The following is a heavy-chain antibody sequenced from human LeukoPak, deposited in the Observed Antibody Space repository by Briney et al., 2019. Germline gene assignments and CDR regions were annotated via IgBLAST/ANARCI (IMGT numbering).Heavy chain of an antibody. J-gene: IGHJ5*02. D-gene: IGHD4-17*01. CDR3: AKHYGDRDWFDP. CDR1: GYTFTGYY. CDR2: INPNSGGT. Sequence: GASVKVSCKASGYTFTGYYMHWVRQAPGQGLEWMGWINPNSGGTNYAQKFQGRVTMTRDTPISTAYMELSRLRSDDTAVYYCAKHYGDRDWFDPWGQGTLVTVSS. V-gene: IGHV1-2*02.